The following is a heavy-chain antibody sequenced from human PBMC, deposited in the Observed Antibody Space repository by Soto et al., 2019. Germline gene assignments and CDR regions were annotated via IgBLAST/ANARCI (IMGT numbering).Heavy chain of an antibody. Sequence: ASVKVSCKASGYTFTTYYIHWVRQAPGQGLEWMGWMNPNSGNTGYAQKFQGRVTMTRNTSISTAYMELSSLRSEDTAVYYCAREDYSSGWSHYYYYGMDVWG. CDR1: GYTFTTYY. CDR2: MNPNSGNT. D-gene: IGHD6-19*01. J-gene: IGHJ6*02. V-gene: IGHV1-8*02. CDR3: AREDYSSGWSHYYYYGMDV.